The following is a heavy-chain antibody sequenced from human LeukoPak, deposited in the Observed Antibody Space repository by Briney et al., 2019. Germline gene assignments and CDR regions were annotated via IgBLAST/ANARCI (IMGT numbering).Heavy chain of an antibody. J-gene: IGHJ4*02. V-gene: IGHV4-30-2*01. CDR1: GGSIGSGGYS. D-gene: IGHD4-17*01. CDR3: VRDASAGDSPAYYFDY. Sequence: PSETLSLTCAVYGGSIGSGGYSWSWIRQPPGKSLEWIGYIYHSGSTYYNPSLKSRVTISVDRSKNQFSLKLSSVTAADTAVYYCVRDASAGDSPAYYFDYWGQGTLVTVSS. CDR2: IYHSGST.